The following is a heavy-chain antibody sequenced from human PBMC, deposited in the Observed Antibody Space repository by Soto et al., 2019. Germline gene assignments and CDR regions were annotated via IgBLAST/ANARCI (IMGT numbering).Heavy chain of an antibody. CDR3: ARRGYSSSWYYYYYYGMDV. Sequence: QGQLVQSGAEVKKPVTSVKVSCKASGYTFTSYDINWERQATGQGLEWMGWMNPNSGNTGYAQKFQGRVTMTRNTSISTAYMELSSLRSVDTAVYYCARRGYSSSWYYYYYYGMDVWGQGTTVTVSS. CDR1: GYTFTSYD. J-gene: IGHJ6*02. D-gene: IGHD6-13*01. CDR2: MNPNSGNT. V-gene: IGHV1-8*01.